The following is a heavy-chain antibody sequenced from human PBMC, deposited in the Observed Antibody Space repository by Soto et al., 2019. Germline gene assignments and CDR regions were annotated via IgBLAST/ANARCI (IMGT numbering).Heavy chain of an antibody. D-gene: IGHD1-26*01. J-gene: IGHJ2*01. CDR1: GGTSSSYA. Sequence: VKVSCKASGGTSSSYAIIRVRQAPGQGLEWIGGIIPIFGTANYAQKFQGRVTITADKSTSTAYMELSSPRSEDTAVYYCARNSGSYCLYWYFDLWGRGTLVTVSS. CDR2: IIPIFGTA. V-gene: IGHV1-69*13. CDR3: ARNSGSYCLYWYFDL.